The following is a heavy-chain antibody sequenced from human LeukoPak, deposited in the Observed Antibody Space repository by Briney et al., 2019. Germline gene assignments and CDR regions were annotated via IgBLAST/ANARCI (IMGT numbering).Heavy chain of an antibody. CDR1: GYTFSNYY. Sequence: GESLKISCRGSGYTFSNYYIAWVRQMPGKGLEWMGIIYPFDSETTYSPSFQGQVTFSVDNSISTAYMQWHTLRASDTAIFYCARPLYYCSDCFPKYWYFDLWGRGTLVTVSS. CDR3: ARPLYYCSDCFPKYWYFDL. J-gene: IGHJ2*01. CDR2: IYPFDSET. D-gene: IGHD2-15*01. V-gene: IGHV5-51*01.